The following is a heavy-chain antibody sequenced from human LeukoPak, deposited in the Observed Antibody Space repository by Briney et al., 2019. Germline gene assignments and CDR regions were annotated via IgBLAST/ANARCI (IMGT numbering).Heavy chain of an antibody. V-gene: IGHV3-48*03. D-gene: IGHD3-22*01. CDR3: ARVMDYYDSSGYGEFDY. CDR2: ISSSGSTI. J-gene: IGHJ4*02. Sequence: PGGSLRLSCAASGFTFSSYEMNWVRQAPGKGLEWVSYISSSGSTIYYADSVKGRFTISRDNAKNSLYLQMNSLRAEDTAVYYCARVMDYYDSSGYGEFDYWGQGTLVTVSS. CDR1: GFTFSSYE.